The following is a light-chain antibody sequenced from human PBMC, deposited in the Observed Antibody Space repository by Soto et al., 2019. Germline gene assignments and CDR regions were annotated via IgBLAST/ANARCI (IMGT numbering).Light chain of an antibody. CDR1: QSVSSSY. V-gene: IGKV3-20*01. J-gene: IGKJ4*01. CDR3: QQYGSSALT. CDR2: GAS. Sequence: IVLTQYPDSRSLSPRERATLSCRASQSVSSSYLAWYDQKPGQAPRLLIYGASSRATGIPDRFSGSGSGTDFTLTISRLEPEDFAVYYCQQYGSSALTFGGGTKVDIK.